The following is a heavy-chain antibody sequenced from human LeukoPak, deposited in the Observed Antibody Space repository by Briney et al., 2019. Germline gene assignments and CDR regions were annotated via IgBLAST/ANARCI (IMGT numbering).Heavy chain of an antibody. V-gene: IGHV3-74*01. CDR3: ARAHIVVVPAAIRPLDY. CDR2: INSDGSST. J-gene: IGHJ4*02. D-gene: IGHD2-2*02. CDR1: GFTFSSYW. Sequence: PGGSLRLSCAASGFTFSSYWMHWVRQAPGKGLVWVSRINSDGSSTSYADSVKGRFTISRDNAKNTLYLQMNSLRAEDTAVYYCARAHIVVVPAAIRPLDYWGQGTLVTVSS.